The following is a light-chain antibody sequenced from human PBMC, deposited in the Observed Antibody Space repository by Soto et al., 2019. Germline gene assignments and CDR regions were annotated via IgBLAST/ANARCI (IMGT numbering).Light chain of an antibody. CDR1: QSVSSY. Sequence: EIVLTQSPATLSLSPGERATLSCRASQSVSSYLAWYQQKPGQAPRLLISDASNRATGIPARFSGSGSGTDFTLTISNLEPEDFAVYYCQQRSNRPLTFGGGTKVDSK. CDR2: DAS. CDR3: QQRSNRPLT. J-gene: IGKJ4*01. V-gene: IGKV3-11*01.